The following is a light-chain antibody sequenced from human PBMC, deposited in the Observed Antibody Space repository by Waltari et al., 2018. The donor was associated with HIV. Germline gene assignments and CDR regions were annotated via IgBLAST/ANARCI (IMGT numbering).Light chain of an antibody. CDR2: EVS. CDR3: SSYTSSSTVV. CDR1: SSDVGGYTY. J-gene: IGLJ2*01. V-gene: IGLV2-14*01. Sequence: QSALTQPASVSGSPEQSITISCTGTSSDVGGYTYVSWYQQPPGKAPKLMIYEVSNRPSGVSNRFSGSKSGNTASLTISGLQAEDEADYYCSSYTSSSTVVFSGGTKLTVL.